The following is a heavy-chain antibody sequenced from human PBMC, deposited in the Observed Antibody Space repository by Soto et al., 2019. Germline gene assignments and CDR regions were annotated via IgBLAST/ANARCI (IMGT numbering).Heavy chain of an antibody. J-gene: IGHJ6*02. V-gene: IGHV1-2*02. CDR1: GYTFTGYY. CDR2: INPNSGGT. Sequence: SVKVSCKASGYTFTGYYMHWVRQAPGQGLEWMGWINPNSGGTNYAQKFQGRVTMTRDTSISTAYMELSRLRSDDTAVYYCARDLFLRSGPKTYYYYYGMDVWGQGTTVTVSS. D-gene: IGHD3-3*01. CDR3: ARDLFLRSGPKTYYYYYGMDV.